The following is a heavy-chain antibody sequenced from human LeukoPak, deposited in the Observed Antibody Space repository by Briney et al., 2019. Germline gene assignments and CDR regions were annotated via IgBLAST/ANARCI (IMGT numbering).Heavy chain of an antibody. CDR1: GGSVSSGNSY. Sequence: SETLSLTCTVSGGSVSSGNSYWSWIRQPPGKGLEWIGYIYYSGSTKYSPSLKSRVTISVDMSKNQFSLKLSSVTAADTAVYYCARLRIVGATLAAYYYYGMDVWGQGTTVTVSS. D-gene: IGHD1-26*01. J-gene: IGHJ6*02. CDR3: ARLRIVGATLAAYYYYGMDV. CDR2: IYYSGST. V-gene: IGHV4-61*01.